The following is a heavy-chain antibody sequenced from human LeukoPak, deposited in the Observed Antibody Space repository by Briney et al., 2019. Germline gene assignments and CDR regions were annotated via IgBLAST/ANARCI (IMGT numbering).Heavy chain of an antibody. V-gene: IGHV4-39*01. CDR1: GGSISSGDYY. D-gene: IGHD4-23*01. CDR3: ARRGTRWYFDY. J-gene: IGHJ4*02. Sequence: WKTLSLTCTVSGGSISSGDYYWGWIRQPPGKGPEWIGSIHHTGSTYYNLSFKSRVTISVDTSNNQFSLRLRSVTAADTAVYYCARRGTRWYFDYWGQGTLVTVSS. CDR2: IHHTGST.